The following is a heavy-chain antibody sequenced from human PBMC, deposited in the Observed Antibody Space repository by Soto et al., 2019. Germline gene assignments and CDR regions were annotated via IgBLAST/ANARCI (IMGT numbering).Heavy chain of an antibody. CDR1: GFTFSNYW. Sequence: GGSLRLSCTASGFTFSNYWMHWVRQAPGKGLAWISLISSDGSSTSYADSVKGRFTISRDNAKNTLYLQMNSLRAEDTAVYYCARDQLYYNDISGRPLNAFDVWGQGTMVTVSS. D-gene: IGHD3-22*01. V-gene: IGHV3-74*01. CDR3: ARDQLYYNDISGRPLNAFDV. CDR2: ISSDGSST. J-gene: IGHJ3*01.